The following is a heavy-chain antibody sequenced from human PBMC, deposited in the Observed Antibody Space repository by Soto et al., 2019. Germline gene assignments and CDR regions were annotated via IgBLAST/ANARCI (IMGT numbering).Heavy chain of an antibody. V-gene: IGHV4-4*02. J-gene: IGHJ4*02. CDR2: IYHSGST. D-gene: IGHD5-18*01. CDR3: KGTACDGYTAYSFDY. CDR1: GGSLDRGTW. Sequence: SETVSLTCAVYGGSLDRGTWRSWVRQPPGKGLEWIGEIYHSGSTNYNPSLKSRVTISVDKSKNQFSLKLSSVTAADTAVYSCKGTACDGYTAYSFDYWGQVTLV.